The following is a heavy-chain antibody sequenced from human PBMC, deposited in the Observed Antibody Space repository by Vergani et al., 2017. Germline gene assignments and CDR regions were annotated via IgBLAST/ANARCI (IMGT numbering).Heavy chain of an antibody. D-gene: IGHD1-7*01. CDR2: IWYDGSNK. CDR3: ARLGGVGGTLGYYYYGMAV. V-gene: IGHV3-33*01. Sequence: QVQLVESGGGVVQPGRSLRLSCAASGFTFSSYGMHWVRQAPGKGLEWVAVIWYDGSNKYYADSVKGRFTISRDNSKNTLYLQMNSLRAEDTAVYYCARLGGVGGTLGYYYYGMAVWGQGTTVTVSS. CDR1: GFTFSSYG. J-gene: IGHJ6*02.